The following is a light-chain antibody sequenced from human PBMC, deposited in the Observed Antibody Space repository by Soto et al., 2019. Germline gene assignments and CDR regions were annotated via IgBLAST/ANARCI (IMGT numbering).Light chain of an antibody. Sequence: DIQMTQSPSTLSASVGDRVTITCRASQSIRGWLAWYQQKPGKAPNLLIYDASRLKSGVPSRFSSRGSGTEFTLTITSLQPDDFATYYFHQYNSFSPRTFGQGTTVEVK. CDR1: QSIRGW. V-gene: IGKV1-5*01. CDR2: DAS. CDR3: HQYNSFSPRT. J-gene: IGKJ1*01.